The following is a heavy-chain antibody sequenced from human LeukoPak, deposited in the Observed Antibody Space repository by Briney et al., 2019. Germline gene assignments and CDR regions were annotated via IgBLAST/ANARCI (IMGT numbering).Heavy chain of an antibody. CDR3: ARTTTSGDPGY. D-gene: IGHD2-21*02. Sequence: SETLSLTCAVYGGSFSGYYWSWIRQPPGKGLEWIGEINHSGSTNYNPSLKSRVTISVDTSKNQFSLKLSSVTAADTAVYYCARTTTSGDPGYWGQGTLVTVSS. J-gene: IGHJ4*02. V-gene: IGHV4-34*01. CDR2: INHSGST. CDR1: GGSFSGYY.